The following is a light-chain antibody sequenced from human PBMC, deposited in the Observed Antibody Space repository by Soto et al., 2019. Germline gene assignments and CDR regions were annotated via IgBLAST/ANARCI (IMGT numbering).Light chain of an antibody. V-gene: IGLV1-44*01. CDR3: AAWDDSVNGVV. CDR2: TIN. J-gene: IGLJ2*01. CDR1: SSNIGSNN. Sequence: QSVLTQSPSASGTPGQRVTISCSGNSSNIGSNNVNWYQKLPGTAPKLLIYTINQRPSGVPDRFSGSKSGTSASLAISGLQSEDEDDYYCAAWDDSVNGVVFGGGTKVTVL.